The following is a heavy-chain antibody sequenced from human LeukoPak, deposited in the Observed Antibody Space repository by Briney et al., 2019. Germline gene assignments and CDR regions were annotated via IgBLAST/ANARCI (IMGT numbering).Heavy chain of an antibody. J-gene: IGHJ1*01. CDR1: GYTITGYY. CDR3: AADVVGSGSAEYFQH. CDR2: INPNSGGT. D-gene: IGHD1-26*01. V-gene: IGHV1-2*02. Sequence: ASVKVSCKASGYTITGYYMHWVRQAPGQGLEWMGWINPNSGGTYYAQKFQGRVTMTRDTSVSTAYMELSRLRSDDTAVYYCAADVVGSGSAEYFQHWGQRTLVTVSS.